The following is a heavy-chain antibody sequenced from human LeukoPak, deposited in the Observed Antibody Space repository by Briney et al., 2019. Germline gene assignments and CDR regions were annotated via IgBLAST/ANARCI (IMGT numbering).Heavy chain of an antibody. CDR1: GYTFTSYD. Sequence: ASXKVSCKASGYTFTSYDINWVRQATGQGLEWMGWMNPNSGKTGYAQKFQGRVTMTRNTSISTAYMELSSLKSEDTAVYYCARGYSSSWHSNVYFDYWGQGTLVTVSS. D-gene: IGHD6-13*01. J-gene: IGHJ4*02. CDR3: ARGYSSSWHSNVYFDY. V-gene: IGHV1-8*01. CDR2: MNPNSGKT.